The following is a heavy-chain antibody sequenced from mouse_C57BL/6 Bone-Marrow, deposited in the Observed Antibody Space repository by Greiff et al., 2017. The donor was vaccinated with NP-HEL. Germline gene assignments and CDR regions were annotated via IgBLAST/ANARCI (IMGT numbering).Heavy chain of an antibody. CDR1: GFSLTSYA. Sequence: QVQLQQSGPGLVAPSQSLSITCTVSGFSLTSYAISWVRQPPGKGLEWLGVMWTGGGTNYNSALKSRLSISKDNSKSQVFLKMNSLQTDDTARYYCARNYYGSSYYYYAMDYWGQGASVTVSS. V-gene: IGHV2-9-1*01. CDR3: ARNYYGSSYYYYAMDY. CDR2: MWTGGGT. J-gene: IGHJ4*01. D-gene: IGHD1-1*01.